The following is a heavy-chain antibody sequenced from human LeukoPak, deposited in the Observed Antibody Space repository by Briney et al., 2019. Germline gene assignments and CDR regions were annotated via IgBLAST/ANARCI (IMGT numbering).Heavy chain of an antibody. Sequence: ASVKVSCKASDYTFTSYGISWVRQAPGQGLEWMGWISAYNGNTKYAQKFQGRVTMTTDTSTSTAYMELRNLRSDDTAVYYCARYGGQIRHFDYWGQGTLVTVSS. CDR3: ARYGGQIRHFDY. CDR1: DYTFTSYG. CDR2: ISAYNGNT. V-gene: IGHV1-18*01. D-gene: IGHD4-23*01. J-gene: IGHJ4*02.